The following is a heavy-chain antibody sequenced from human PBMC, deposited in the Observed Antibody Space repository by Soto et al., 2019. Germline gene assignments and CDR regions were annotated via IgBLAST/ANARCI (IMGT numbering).Heavy chain of an antibody. Sequence: EVQVLATGGGLIQPGGSLSLSCAAYGFTVNSNYMSWIRQAPGEGLQWVSITNTGGTTYYADSGMGRFTVSRDNSKNTLYLNMNRLRAEDTAVYYCAKGDGFILAVWGQGTTVSVSS. CDR1: GFTVNSNY. D-gene: IGHD1-26*01. CDR2: TNTGGTT. V-gene: IGHV3-53*02. J-gene: IGHJ6*02. CDR3: AKGDGFILAV.